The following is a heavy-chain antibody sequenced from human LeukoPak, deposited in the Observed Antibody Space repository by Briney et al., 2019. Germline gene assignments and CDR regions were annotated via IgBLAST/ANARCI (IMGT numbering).Heavy chain of an antibody. D-gene: IGHD5-18*01. Sequence: GGSLRLSCAASGFTVSSNYVSWVRQAPGKGLEWVSVIYSGGSTYYADSVKGRFTISRDNSKNTLYLQMNSLRAEDTAVYYCARGDTAMVPLDYWGQGTLVTVSS. J-gene: IGHJ4*02. V-gene: IGHV3-53*01. CDR2: IYSGGST. CDR1: GFTVSSNY. CDR3: ARGDTAMVPLDY.